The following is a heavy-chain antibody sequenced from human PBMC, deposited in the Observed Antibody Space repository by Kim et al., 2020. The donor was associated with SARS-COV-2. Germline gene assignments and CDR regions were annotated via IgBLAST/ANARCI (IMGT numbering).Heavy chain of an antibody. CDR1: GFTFSSYS. V-gene: IGHV3-21*01. CDR3: ARVVGSIAAAGTFYYYYMDV. D-gene: IGHD6-13*01. J-gene: IGHJ6*03. CDR2: ISSSSSYI. Sequence: GGSLRLSCAASGFTFSSYSMNWVRQAPGKGLEWVSSISSSSSYIYYADSVKGRFTISRDNAKNSLYLQMNSLRAEDTAVYYCARVVGSIAAAGTFYYYYMDVWGKGTTVTVSS.